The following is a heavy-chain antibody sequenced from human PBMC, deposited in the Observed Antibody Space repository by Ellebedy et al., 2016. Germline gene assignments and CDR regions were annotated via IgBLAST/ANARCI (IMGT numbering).Heavy chain of an antibody. V-gene: IGHV4-34*01. CDR3: ASGAGEVLYGDYVKGHDAFDI. CDR1: GGSFSGYY. Sequence: GSLRLXXAVYGGSFSGYYWSWIRQPPGKGLEWIGEINHSGSTNYNPSLKSRVTISVDTSKNQFSLKLSSVTAADTAVYYCASGAGEVLYGDYVKGHDAFDIWGQGTMVTVSS. CDR2: INHSGST. J-gene: IGHJ3*02. D-gene: IGHD4-17*01.